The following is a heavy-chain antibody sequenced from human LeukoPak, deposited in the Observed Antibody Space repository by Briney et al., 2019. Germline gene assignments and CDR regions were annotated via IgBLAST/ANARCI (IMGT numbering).Heavy chain of an antibody. J-gene: IGHJ6*02. V-gene: IGHV3-33*08. Sequence: GRSLRLSCAASGFTFSSYGMHWVRQAPGKGLEWVAVIWYDGSNEYFADSVKGRFTISRDNSKNILYLQMNSLRAEDTAVYYCARDIASTRMDVWGQGTTVSVSS. D-gene: IGHD2-15*01. CDR1: GFTFSSYG. CDR2: IWYDGSNE. CDR3: ARDIASTRMDV.